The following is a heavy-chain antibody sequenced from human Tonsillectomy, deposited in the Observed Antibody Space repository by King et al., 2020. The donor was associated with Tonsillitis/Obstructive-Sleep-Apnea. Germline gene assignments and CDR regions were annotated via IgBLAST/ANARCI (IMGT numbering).Heavy chain of an antibody. CDR2: IKEDGSEK. J-gene: IGHJ3*02. Sequence: EVQLVESGGGLVQPGGSLRLSCAASGFTFSNFWMSWVRQAPGKGLEWVTNIKEDGSEKYYVDSVKGRFTISRDNAKNSLYLQMNSLRAEDTAVYYCARVLDYYDSSGYRAFDIWGQGTMVTVSS. D-gene: IGHD3-22*01. V-gene: IGHV3-7*03. CDR1: GFTFSNFW. CDR3: ARVLDYYDSSGYRAFDI.